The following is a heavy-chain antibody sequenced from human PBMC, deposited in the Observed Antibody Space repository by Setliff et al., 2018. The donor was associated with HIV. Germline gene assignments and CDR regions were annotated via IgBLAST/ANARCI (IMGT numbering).Heavy chain of an antibody. V-gene: IGHV4-59*01. CDR1: GGSISSTY. J-gene: IGHJ3*02. Sequence: SETLSLTCTVSGGSISSTYWSWIRQPPGKGLEWIGYIYYTGTTNYNPSFKSRVTISLETSKTQFSLKLSSVTAADTAVYYCARGPPQGGGTYWSAFDIWGQGTMVTVSS. CDR2: IYYTGTT. CDR3: ARGPPQGGGTYWSAFDI. D-gene: IGHD1-26*01.